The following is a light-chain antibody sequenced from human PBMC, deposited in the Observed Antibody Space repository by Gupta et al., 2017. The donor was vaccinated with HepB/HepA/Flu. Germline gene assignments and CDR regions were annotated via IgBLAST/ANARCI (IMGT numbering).Light chain of an antibody. J-gene: IGKJ2*01. Sequence: DIVMTHSPDFLAVSLGERATINCKSSQSVLYSSNNKNYLAWYQQKPGQPPKLLIYWASTRESGVPDRFSGSGSGTDFTLTISSLQAEDVAVYYCQQYHSPPYTFGQGTKLEIK. CDR3: QQYHSPPYT. V-gene: IGKV4-1*01. CDR1: QSVLYSSNNKNY. CDR2: WAS.